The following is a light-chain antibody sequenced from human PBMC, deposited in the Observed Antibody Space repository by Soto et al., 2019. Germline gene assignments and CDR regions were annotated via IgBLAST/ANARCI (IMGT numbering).Light chain of an antibody. CDR1: NIGSKN. CDR2: DDR. CDR3: QVWDSTSDHVV. J-gene: IGLJ2*01. Sequence: SSELTQPPSVSVAPGQTATITCEGNNIGSKNVHWYQQKPGQAPALVVYDDRGRPSGVPERLSGSNSGNTATLTISRVEAGAEADYYCQVWDSTSDHVVFGGGTKLTVL. V-gene: IGLV3-21*02.